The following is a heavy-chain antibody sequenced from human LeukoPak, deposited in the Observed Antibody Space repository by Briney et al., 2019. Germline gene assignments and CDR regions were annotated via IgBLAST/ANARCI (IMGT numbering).Heavy chain of an antibody. CDR2: ISSSSSYI. J-gene: IGHJ4*02. D-gene: IGHD3-10*01. CDR1: GFTFSSYS. Sequence: GGSLRLSCAASGFTFSSYSMNWVRQAPGKGLEWVSPISSSSSYIYYADSVKGRFTISRDNAKNSLYLQMNSLRAEDTAVYYCARDPPYYYGSGSYYFDYWGQGTLVTVSS. CDR3: ARDPPYYYGSGSYYFDY. V-gene: IGHV3-21*01.